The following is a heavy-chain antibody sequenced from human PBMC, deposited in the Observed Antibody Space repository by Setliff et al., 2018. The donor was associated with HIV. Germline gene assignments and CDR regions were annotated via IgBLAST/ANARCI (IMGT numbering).Heavy chain of an antibody. D-gene: IGHD3-22*01. CDR3: ARGFNYYDSSGDVDY. Sequence: SETLSLTCAVYGGSFSGYYWSWIRQPPGKGLEWIGEINHSGSTNYNPSLKSRVTISVDTSKNQFSLKLSSVTAADMAVYYCARGFNYYDSSGDVDYWGQGTLVTVS. CDR1: GGSFSGYY. CDR2: INHSGST. V-gene: IGHV4-34*01. J-gene: IGHJ4*02.